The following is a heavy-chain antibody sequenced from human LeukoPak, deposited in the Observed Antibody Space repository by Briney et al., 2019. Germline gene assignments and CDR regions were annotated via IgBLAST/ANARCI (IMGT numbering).Heavy chain of an antibody. Sequence: SETLSLTCTVSGGSISSYYWNWIRQPPGKGLEWIGYIYYSGSTNYNPSLKSRVTISVDTSKNQFSLKLNSVTAADTAVYYCARSAGREDFAFDIWGQGTVVTVSS. V-gene: IGHV4-59*08. CDR2: IYYSGST. D-gene: IGHD1-14*01. CDR1: GGSISSYY. CDR3: ARSAGREDFAFDI. J-gene: IGHJ3*02.